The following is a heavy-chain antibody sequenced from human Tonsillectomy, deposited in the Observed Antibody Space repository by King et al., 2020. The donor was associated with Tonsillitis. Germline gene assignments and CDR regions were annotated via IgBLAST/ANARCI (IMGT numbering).Heavy chain of an antibody. CDR1: GFSLSTSGMC. D-gene: IGHD6-19*01. Sequence: VTLKESGPALVKPTQTLTLTCTFSGFSLSTSGMCVIWIRQPPGKALEWLARIDWDDDKYYSTSLKTRLTLSKDTSKSQVVLTMTNMDPVDTATYYCARTLIQGSSGRYDWFDPWGQGTLVTVSS. CDR3: ARTLIQGSSGRYDWFDP. CDR2: IDWDDDK. V-gene: IGHV2-70*11. J-gene: IGHJ5*02.